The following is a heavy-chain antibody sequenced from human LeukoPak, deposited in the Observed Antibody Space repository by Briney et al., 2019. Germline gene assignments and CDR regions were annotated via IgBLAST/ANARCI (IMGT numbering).Heavy chain of an antibody. CDR2: LNPNSGGT. J-gene: IGHJ4*02. V-gene: IGHV1-2*02. CDR3: ATDRNWNLDY. Sequence: ASVKVSCKASGYTFTGYYMYWVRQAPGQGSEWMGWLNPNSGGTNYAQKFQGRVTMTRDTSISTAYMELSRLRSDDTAVYYCATDRNWNLDYWGQGTLVTVSS. CDR1: GYTFTGYY. D-gene: IGHD1-1*01.